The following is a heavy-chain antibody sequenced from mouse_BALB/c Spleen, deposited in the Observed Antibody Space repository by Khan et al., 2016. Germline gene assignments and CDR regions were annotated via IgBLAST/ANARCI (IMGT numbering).Heavy chain of an antibody. CDR3: ATTDY. Sequence: QVQLKESGPGLVQPSQSLSITCTVSGFSLTSYGVHWVRQSPGKGLEWLGVIWSGGSTDYNAAFISRLSISKDNSKSQVFFKMNSLQANDTAIYYCATTDYKGQGTTLTVSS. CDR2: IWSGGST. J-gene: IGHJ2*01. V-gene: IGHV2-2*02. CDR1: GFSLTSYG.